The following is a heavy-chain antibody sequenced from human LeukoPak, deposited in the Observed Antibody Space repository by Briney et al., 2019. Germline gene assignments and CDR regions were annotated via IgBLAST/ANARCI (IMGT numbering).Heavy chain of an antibody. CDR2: ISTRSTYK. J-gene: IGHJ4*02. CDR1: GFDLSTYN. V-gene: IGHV3-21*01. Sequence: GGSLRLSCSASGFDLSTYNLKWVRQAPGKGLEWVSSISTRSTYKYYVDSVKGRFTISRDNANNSLYLQMDNLRAEDTAVYYCARDGTRDYGLDYWGQGTLVTVSS. D-gene: IGHD4-17*01. CDR3: ARDGTRDYGLDY.